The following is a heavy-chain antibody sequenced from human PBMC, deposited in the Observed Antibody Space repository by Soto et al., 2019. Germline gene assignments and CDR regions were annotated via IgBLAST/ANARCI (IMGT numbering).Heavy chain of an antibody. CDR1: GYSFTSYW. CDR2: IYPGDSDT. D-gene: IGHD3-16*02. V-gene: IGHV5-51*01. J-gene: IGHJ4*02. CDR3: ARQASYYDYIWGSYRLYYFDY. Sequence: GESLKISCKGSGYSFTSYWIGWVRQMPGKGLEWMGIIYPGDSDTRYSPSFQGQVTISADKSISTAYLQWSSLKASDTAMYYCARQASYYDYIWGSYRLYYFDYWGQGTLVTVSS.